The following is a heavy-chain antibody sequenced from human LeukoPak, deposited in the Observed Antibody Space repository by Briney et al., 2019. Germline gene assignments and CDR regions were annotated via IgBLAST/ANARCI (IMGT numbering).Heavy chain of an antibody. CDR1: GGSISSSSYY. CDR2: IYHSGST. Sequence: SETLSLTCTVSGGSISSSSYYWGWIRQPPGKGLEWIGSIYHSGSTYYNPSLKSRVTISVDTSKTQFSLKLSSVTAADTAVYYCARHLGLGSYFDYWGQGTLVTVSS. D-gene: IGHD7-27*01. V-gene: IGHV4-39*01. J-gene: IGHJ4*02. CDR3: ARHLGLGSYFDY.